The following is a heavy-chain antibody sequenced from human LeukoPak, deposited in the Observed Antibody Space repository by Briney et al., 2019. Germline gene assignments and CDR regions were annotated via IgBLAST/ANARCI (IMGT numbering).Heavy chain of an antibody. J-gene: IGHJ4*02. D-gene: IGHD3-3*01. CDR3: ARDLTDDFWSGYHFDY. V-gene: IGHV3-21*01. CDR2: ISSSSNYI. CDR1: GFTFNNYC. Sequence: PGGSLRLSCAASGFTFNNYCMNWVRQAPGKGLEWVSSISSSSNYIYYADSVKGRFTVSRDDAKNSLYLQMNSLRAEDTAVYYCARDLTDDFWSGYHFDYWGQGTLDTVSS.